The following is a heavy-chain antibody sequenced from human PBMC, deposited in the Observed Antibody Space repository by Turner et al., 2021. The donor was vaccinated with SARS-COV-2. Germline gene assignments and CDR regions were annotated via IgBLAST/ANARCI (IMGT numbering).Heavy chain of an antibody. CDR1: GFTCSSYA. J-gene: IGHJ5*02. CDR2: ISGSGGRT. V-gene: IGHV3-23*01. D-gene: IGHD2-15*01. Sequence: EVQLLESGGGLVQPGGSLRLSCVASGFTCSSYAMSWVRQAPGKGLEWVSAISGSGGRTYYADSVKGRFTISRDNSKNTLYLQMNSLRAEDTAVYYCAKDGYDGIYCSGGSCYSGWFDTWGQGTLVTVSS. CDR3: AKDGYDGIYCSGGSCYSGWFDT.